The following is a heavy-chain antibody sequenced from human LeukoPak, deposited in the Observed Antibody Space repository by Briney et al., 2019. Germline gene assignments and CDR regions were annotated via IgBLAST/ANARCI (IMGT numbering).Heavy chain of an antibody. CDR3: ARDPMYNGGNSGAFDF. D-gene: IGHD4-23*01. Sequence: PGGSLRLSCAASGFTFSDHFMTWIRQAPGKGLEWISYISGSGATYYAASVKGRFTISRDNAQNSLWLQMSSLRAEDTAVYYCARDPMYNGGNSGAFDFWGQGTLDTVSS. V-gene: IGHV3-11*01. CDR1: GFTFSDHF. J-gene: IGHJ3*01. CDR2: ISGSGAT.